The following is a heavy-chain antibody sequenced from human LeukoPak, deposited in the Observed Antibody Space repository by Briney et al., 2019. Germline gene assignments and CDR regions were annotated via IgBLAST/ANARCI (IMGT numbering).Heavy chain of an antibody. Sequence: SQTLSLTCAISGDSVSSNSAAWNWIRQSPSRGLEWLGRTYYRSKWYNDYAVSVKSRITISPDTSKNQFSLHLKSVTPDDTAVYYCARGGIGYCSSTSCYFDYWGQGTLVTVS. J-gene: IGHJ4*02. CDR3: ARGGIGYCSSTSCYFDY. CDR1: GDSVSSNSAA. V-gene: IGHV6-1*01. D-gene: IGHD2-2*01. CDR2: TYYRSKWYN.